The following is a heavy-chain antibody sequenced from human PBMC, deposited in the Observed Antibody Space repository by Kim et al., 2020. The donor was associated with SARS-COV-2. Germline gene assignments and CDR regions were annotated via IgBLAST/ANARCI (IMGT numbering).Heavy chain of an antibody. V-gene: IGHV4-61*01. J-gene: IGHJ4*02. D-gene: IGHD2-8*02. CDR3: ARSRSPWWYFDY. CDR2: IYYSGST. Sequence: SETLSLTCTVSGGSVSSGSYYWSWIRQPPGKGLEWIGYIYYSGSTNYNPSLKSRVTISVDTSKNQFSLKLSSVTAADTAVYYCARSRSPWWYFDYWGQGTLVTVSS. CDR1: GGSVSSGSYY.